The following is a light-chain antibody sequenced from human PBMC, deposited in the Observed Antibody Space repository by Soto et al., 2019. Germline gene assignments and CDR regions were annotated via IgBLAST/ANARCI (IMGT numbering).Light chain of an antibody. J-gene: IGLJ2*01. Sequence: QSVLTQPPSASGSPGQSVTISCTGTSSDVGGSNYVSWYQQHPGKAPKLMIYEVTKRPSGVPDRFSASKSGNTASLTVSGLQAEDEADYYCSSYAGSNNLVFGGGTQLTVL. V-gene: IGLV2-8*01. CDR1: SSDVGGSNY. CDR2: EVT. CDR3: SSYAGSNNLV.